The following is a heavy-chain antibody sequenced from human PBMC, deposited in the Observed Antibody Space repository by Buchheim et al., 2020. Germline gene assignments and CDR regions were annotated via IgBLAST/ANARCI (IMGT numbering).Heavy chain of an antibody. CDR2: ISSSSSYT. J-gene: IGHJ4*02. CDR3: ARGVLTTVTGFDY. CDR1: GFTFSDYY. V-gene: IGHV3-11*06. D-gene: IGHD4-17*01. Sequence: QVQLVESGGDLVKPGGSLRLSCAASGFTFSDYYISWIRQVPGKGLEWVSYISSSSSYTNYADSVKGRFTISRDNTKNSLHLQMNSLRAEDTAIYYCARGVLTTVTGFDYWGQGTL.